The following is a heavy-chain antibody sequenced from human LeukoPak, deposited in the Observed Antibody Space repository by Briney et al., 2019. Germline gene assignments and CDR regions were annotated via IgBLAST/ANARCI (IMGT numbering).Heavy chain of an antibody. CDR3: TGGDY. D-gene: IGHD3-16*01. CDR1: GFTFSSYG. CDR2: IRSKPNNYAT. Sequence: GGSLRLSCAASGFTFSSYGMHWVRQASGKGLEWVGRIRSKPNNYATAYAASVKGRFSISRDDSKNTAYLQMNSLKTEDTAVYYCTGGDYWGQGTLVTVSS. V-gene: IGHV3-73*01. J-gene: IGHJ4*02.